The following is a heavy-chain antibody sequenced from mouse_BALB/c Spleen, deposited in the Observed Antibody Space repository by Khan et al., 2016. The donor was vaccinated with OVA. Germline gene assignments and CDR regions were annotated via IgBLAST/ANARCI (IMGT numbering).Heavy chain of an antibody. J-gene: IGHJ4*01. D-gene: IGHD1-1*01. V-gene: IGHV1-4*01. CDR1: GYTFTSYT. CDR3: ARDFHYYGSRGAMDN. Sequence: QVQLQQSGAELARPGASVKMSCKASGYTFTSYTMHWVKQRPGQGLEWIGYIIPSTVYTNYNQKFKDMATLTADKSSSTAYMQLSSLTSEDSAVYYCARDFHYYGSRGAMDNWGQGTSVTVSS. CDR2: IIPSTVYT.